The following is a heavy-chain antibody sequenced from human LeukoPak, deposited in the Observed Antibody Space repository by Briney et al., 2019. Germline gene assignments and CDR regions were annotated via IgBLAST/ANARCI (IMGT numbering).Heavy chain of an antibody. Sequence: SETLSLTCTVSGGSISSPYWTWIRQPAGKGLEWIGRFYTSGIANYNPSLKSRVTISVDTSKNQFSLKLSSVTAADTAVYYCARPGGSGYSFDIWGQGTMVTVSS. CDR2: FYTSGIA. V-gene: IGHV4-4*07. CDR3: ARPGGSGYSFDI. J-gene: IGHJ3*02. D-gene: IGHD6-19*01. CDR1: GGSISSPY.